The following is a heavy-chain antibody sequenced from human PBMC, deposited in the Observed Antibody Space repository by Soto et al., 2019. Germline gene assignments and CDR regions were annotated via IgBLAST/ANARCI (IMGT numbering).Heavy chain of an antibody. V-gene: IGHV4-39*01. CDR1: GGSISSSIYY. CDR3: ARNLYYDYVWGSYRYLYYFDY. J-gene: IGHJ4*02. D-gene: IGHD3-16*02. CDR2: IYYSGST. Sequence: TRSLTCTFSGGSISSSIYYWGCILQPPLNWREGIGSIYYSGSTYYNPSLKSRVTISVDTSKNQFSLKLSSVTAADTAVYYCARNLYYDYVWGSYRYLYYFDYWGQGTLVTVSS.